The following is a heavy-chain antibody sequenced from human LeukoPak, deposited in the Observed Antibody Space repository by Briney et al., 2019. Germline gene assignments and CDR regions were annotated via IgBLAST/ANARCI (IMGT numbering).Heavy chain of an antibody. Sequence: AASVKVSCKVSGYTLTELSMHWVRQAPGKGLEWMGGFDPEDGETIYAQKFRGRVTMTEDTSTDTAYMELSSLRSEDTAVYYCATPYALWFGPDWGQGTLVTVSS. CDR3: ATPYALWFGPD. D-gene: IGHD3-10*01. V-gene: IGHV1-24*01. CDR1: GYTLTELS. J-gene: IGHJ4*02. CDR2: FDPEDGET.